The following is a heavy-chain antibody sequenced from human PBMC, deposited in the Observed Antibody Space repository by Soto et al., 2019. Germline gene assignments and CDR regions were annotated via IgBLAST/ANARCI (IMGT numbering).Heavy chain of an antibody. CDR2: INTLSSAI. CDR3: ARRLQWQLRPLDS. D-gene: IGHD6-19*01. V-gene: IGHV3-11*01. CDR1: GFTFSDYY. J-gene: IGHJ4*02. Sequence: PGESLKISCAGSGFTFSDYYMTWIRQAPGKGLEWVSYINTLSSAIYYADSVKGRFTISRDNAKNSLYLQMNSLRAEDTAVYYCARRLQWQLRPLDSWGRGTLVTVSS.